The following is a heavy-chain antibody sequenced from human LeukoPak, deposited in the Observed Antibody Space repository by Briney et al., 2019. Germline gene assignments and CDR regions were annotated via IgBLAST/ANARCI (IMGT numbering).Heavy chain of an antibody. CDR2: IYYSGST. CDR3: ASGYYYDSSGHCDY. D-gene: IGHD3-22*01. V-gene: IGHV4-39*01. J-gene: IGHJ4*02. Sequence: SETLSLTCTVSGGSISSSSYYWGWIRQPPGKGLEWIGSIYYSGSTYYNPSLKSRVTISVDTSKNQFSLKLSSVTAADPAVYYCASGYYYDSSGHCDYWGQGTLVTVSS. CDR1: GGSISSSSYY.